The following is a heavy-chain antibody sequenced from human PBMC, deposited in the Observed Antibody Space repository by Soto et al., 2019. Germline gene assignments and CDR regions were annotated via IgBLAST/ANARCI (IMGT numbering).Heavy chain of an antibody. CDR3: ARLPGVRGVFDGFNV. D-gene: IGHD3-10*01. V-gene: IGHV5-10-1*04. J-gene: IGHJ3*01. CDR1: GYSFTSYW. Sequence: PGESLKISCKGSGYSFTSYWISWVRQMPGKGLEWMGRIDPSDSYTNYSPSFHGQVTISADKSISTAYLQWSSLKASDTAMYFCARLPGVRGVFDGFNVWGQGTMVTVSS. CDR2: IDPSDSYT.